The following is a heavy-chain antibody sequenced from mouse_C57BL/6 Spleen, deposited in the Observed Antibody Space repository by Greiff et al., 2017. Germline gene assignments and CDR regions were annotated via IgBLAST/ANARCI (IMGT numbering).Heavy chain of an antibody. CDR1: GFTFSSYT. CDR3: ASLIRFAY. CDR2: ISGGGGNT. J-gene: IGHJ3*01. Sequence: EVKLVESGGGLVKPGGSLKLSCAASGFTFSSYTMSWVRQTPEKRLEWVATISGGGGNTYYPDSVKGRFTISRDNAKNTLYLQMSSLRSEDTALYYCASLIRFAYWGQGTLVTVSA. V-gene: IGHV5-9*01.